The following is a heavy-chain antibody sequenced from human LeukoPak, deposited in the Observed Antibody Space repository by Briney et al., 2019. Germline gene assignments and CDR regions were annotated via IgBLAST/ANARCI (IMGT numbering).Heavy chain of an antibody. CDR1: GFTFSSSD. D-gene: IGHD6-19*01. Sequence: GGSLRLSCAASGFTFSSSDMHWVRQATGKGLEWVSAIGTAGDTYYPGSVKGRFTISRENAKNSLYLQMNSLRAGDTAVYYCARENGSGEFDYWGQGTLVTVSS. V-gene: IGHV3-13*01. CDR3: ARENGSGEFDY. CDR2: IGTAGDT. J-gene: IGHJ4*02.